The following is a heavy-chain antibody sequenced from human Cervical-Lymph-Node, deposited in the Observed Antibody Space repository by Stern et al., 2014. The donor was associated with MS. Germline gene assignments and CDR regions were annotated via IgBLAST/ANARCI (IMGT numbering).Heavy chain of an antibody. CDR2: ISSRGSTI. J-gene: IGHJ6*02. D-gene: IGHD4-11*01. CDR1: GFSFSDFY. V-gene: IGHV3-11*01. CDR3: ARTEDYTNPVYYYYYNSLDV. Sequence: QVQLVQSGGGLVKPGGSLRLSCAASGFSFSDFYMTWIRQAPGKGLEWISYISSRGSTIYYADSVKGRFTVSRDNAKNSLYLQMDSLRAEDTAIYYCARTEDYTNPVYYYYYNSLDVWGQGTTVTVSS.